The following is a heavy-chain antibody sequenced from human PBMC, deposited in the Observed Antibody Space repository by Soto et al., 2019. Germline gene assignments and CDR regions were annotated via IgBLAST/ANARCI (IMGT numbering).Heavy chain of an antibody. Sequence: SETLSLTCTVSGGSISSYYWSWIRQPPGKGLEWIGYIYYSGSTNYNPSLKSRVTISVDTSKNQFSLKLSSVTAADTAVYYCARSSPLEEYSSWGYDAFDIWGQGTMVTVSS. CDR1: GGSISSYY. CDR2: IYYSGST. D-gene: IGHD6-6*01. V-gene: IGHV4-59*08. J-gene: IGHJ3*02. CDR3: ARSSPLEEYSSWGYDAFDI.